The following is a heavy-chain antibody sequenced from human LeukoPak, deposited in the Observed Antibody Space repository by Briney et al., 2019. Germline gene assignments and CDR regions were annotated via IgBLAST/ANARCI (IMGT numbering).Heavy chain of an antibody. CDR1: GLSVSSNY. V-gene: IGHV3-66*02. D-gene: IGHD3-10*01. Sequence: PGGSLGLSCAASGLSVSSNYMSWVRQAPGKGLEWVSVLYSDGTTYYADSVKGRFTISRDNSKNTLYLQMNSLRAEDTAVYYCVRGMGVSMLYYFDYWGQGTLVTVSS. CDR2: LYSDGTT. J-gene: IGHJ4*02. CDR3: VRGMGVSMLYYFDY.